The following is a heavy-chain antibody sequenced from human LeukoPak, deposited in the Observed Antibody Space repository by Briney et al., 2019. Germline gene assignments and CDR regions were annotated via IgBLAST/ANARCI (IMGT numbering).Heavy chain of an antibody. D-gene: IGHD5-12*01. CDR1: GFTFSSFA. CDR2: ISDGGTT. Sequence: GGSLRLSCAASGFTFSSFAMTWVRQAPGKGLEWAARISDGGTTHYAAPVKARFSVLRDNSQSTMYLQMNSLTTEDTALYYCTTALTKEWLPYFDFWGQGTPVTVSS. V-gene: IGHV3-15*01. J-gene: IGHJ4*02. CDR3: TTALTKEWLPYFDF.